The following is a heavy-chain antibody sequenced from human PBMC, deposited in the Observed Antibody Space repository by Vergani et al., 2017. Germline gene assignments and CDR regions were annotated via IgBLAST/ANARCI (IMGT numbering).Heavy chain of an antibody. CDR2: IIPIFGTA. V-gene: IGHV1-69*01. J-gene: IGHJ6*02. D-gene: IGHD2-2*02. Sequence: VSCKASGYTFTGYYMHWVRQAPGQGLEWMGGIIPIFGTANYAQKFQGRVTITADESTSTAYMELSSLRSEDTAVYYCAKVGGNEGVVPAAIWGLYGMDVWGQGTTVTVSS. CDR1: GYTFTGYY. CDR3: AKVGGNEGVVPAAIWGLYGMDV.